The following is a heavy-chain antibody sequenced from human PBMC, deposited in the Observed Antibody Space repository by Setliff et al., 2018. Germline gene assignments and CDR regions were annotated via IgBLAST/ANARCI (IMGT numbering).Heavy chain of an antibody. CDR3: AREQWLDPPGYYYMDV. D-gene: IGHD6-19*01. Sequence: SETLSFTCSVSGGSINEYYWSWFRQPAGKGLEWIGRIYSDENTDYNPSLKSRVTMSADTSKNQFSLKLNSVTAADMAVYYCAREQWLDPPGYYYMDVWAKGTTVTVSS. CDR2: IYSDENT. CDR1: GGSINEYY. V-gene: IGHV4-4*07. J-gene: IGHJ6*03.